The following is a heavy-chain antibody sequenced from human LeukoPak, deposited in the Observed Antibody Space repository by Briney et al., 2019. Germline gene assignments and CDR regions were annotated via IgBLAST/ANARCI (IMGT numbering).Heavy chain of an antibody. J-gene: IGHJ4*02. D-gene: IGHD3-22*01. CDR3: ARLRAHHYYDSSGPDFDY. CDR1: GYSFTSYW. V-gene: IGHV5-51*01. CDR2: IYPGDSDT. Sequence: GESLKISCKGSGYSFTSYWIGWVRQMPGKGLEWMGIIYPGDSDTRYSPSFQGQVTISADKSISTAYLQWSSLKASDTAMYYCARLRAHHYYDSSGPDFDYWGQGTLVTVSS.